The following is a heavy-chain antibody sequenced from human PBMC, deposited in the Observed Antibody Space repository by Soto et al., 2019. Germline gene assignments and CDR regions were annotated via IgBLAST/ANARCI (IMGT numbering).Heavy chain of an antibody. CDR1: GYIFVNYG. CDR2: ISPYTGNT. D-gene: IGHD3-22*01. V-gene: IGHV1-18*01. CDR3: ATSAYYYDSSGYYYDFDY. J-gene: IGHJ4*02. Sequence: ASVKVSCKASGYIFVNYGIAWVRQAPRQGLEWMGWISPYTGNTHSASKVQGRLTMTTDTSTSTAYMELSSLRSEDTAVYYCATSAYYYDSSGYYYDFDYWGQGTLVTVSS.